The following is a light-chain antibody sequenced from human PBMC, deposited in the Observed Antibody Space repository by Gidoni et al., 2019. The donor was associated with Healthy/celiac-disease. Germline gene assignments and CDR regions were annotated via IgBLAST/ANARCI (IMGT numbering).Light chain of an antibody. CDR1: QSVSSSY. J-gene: IGKJ2*01. Sequence: EIVLTQSTGTLSLSPGERATLACRASQSVSSSYLAWYQQKPGQAPRLLIYGASSRATGIPDRFSGSGSGTDFTLTISRLEPEDFAVYYCQQYGSSPLTFGQXTKLEIK. CDR2: GAS. CDR3: QQYGSSPLT. V-gene: IGKV3-20*01.